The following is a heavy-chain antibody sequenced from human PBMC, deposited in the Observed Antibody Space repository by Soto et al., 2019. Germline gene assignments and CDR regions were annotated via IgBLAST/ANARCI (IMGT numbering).Heavy chain of an antibody. Sequence: SETLSLTCTVSGGSISSGGYYWSWIRQHPGKGLEWIGYIYYSGSTYYNPSLKSRVTISVDTSKNQFSLKLSSVTAADTAVYYCERGHYDYVWGNYFDYWGQGTLVTVSS. CDR1: GGSISSGGYY. V-gene: IGHV4-31*03. D-gene: IGHD3-16*01. CDR2: IYYSGST. CDR3: ERGHYDYVWGNYFDY. J-gene: IGHJ4*02.